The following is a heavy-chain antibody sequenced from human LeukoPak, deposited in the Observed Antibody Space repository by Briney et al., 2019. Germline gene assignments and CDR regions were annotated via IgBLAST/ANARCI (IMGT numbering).Heavy chain of an antibody. V-gene: IGHV3-23*01. CDR1: GFTFSSHG. J-gene: IGHJ4*02. CDR2: ISPSGGIT. CDR3: AKYAVGETFFGDY. Sequence: GGSLRLSCAASGFTFSSHGMNWVRQAPGEGLEWVSGISPSGGITYYTDSVKGRFTISRDNAKNSLYLQMTRLRPEDTALYYCAKYAVGETFFGDYWGQGTLVTVSS. D-gene: IGHD3-3*01.